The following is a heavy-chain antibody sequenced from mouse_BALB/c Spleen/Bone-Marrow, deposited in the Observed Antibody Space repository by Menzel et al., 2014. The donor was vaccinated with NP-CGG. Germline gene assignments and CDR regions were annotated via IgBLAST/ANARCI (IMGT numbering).Heavy chain of an antibody. CDR3: ARSYYGSSYYSDY. CDR1: GFTFSSFG. Sequence: EVKLVESGGGLVQPGGSRKLSCAASGFTFSSFGMHWVRQAPEKGLEWVAYISSGSSTIYYADTVKGRFTISRDNPKNTLFLQMISLRSEDTAMYYCARSYYGSSYYSDYWGQGTTLTVSS. D-gene: IGHD1-1*01. J-gene: IGHJ2*01. V-gene: IGHV5-17*02. CDR2: ISSGSSTI.